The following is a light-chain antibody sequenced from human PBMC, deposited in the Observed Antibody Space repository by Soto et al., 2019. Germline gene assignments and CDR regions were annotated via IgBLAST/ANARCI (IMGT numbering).Light chain of an antibody. CDR3: QQTYSSPYT. CDR2: VAS. Sequence: DIQMTQSPSSLSASVGDRVTITCRASQSIRNYVSWYQQKPGKAPKFLIYVASTLQIGVPSRFSGSGSGTAFTLTISSLQPEDFATYYCQQTYSSPYTFDPGTELQIK. CDR1: QSIRNY. V-gene: IGKV1-39*01. J-gene: IGKJ2*01.